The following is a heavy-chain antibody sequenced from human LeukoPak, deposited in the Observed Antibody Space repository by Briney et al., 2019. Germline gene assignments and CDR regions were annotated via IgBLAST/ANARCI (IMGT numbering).Heavy chain of an antibody. D-gene: IGHD6-19*01. V-gene: IGHV5-51*01. CDR3: ARLPRVDSSGWDWYFDL. CDR2: IYPGDSDT. Sequence: GESLKFSCKGSGYSFTSYWIGWVRQMPGKGLEWMGIIYPGDSDTRYSPSFQGQVTISADKSISTAYLQWSSLKASDTAMYYCARLPRVDSSGWDWYFDLWGRGTLVTVSS. CDR1: GYSFTSYW. J-gene: IGHJ2*01.